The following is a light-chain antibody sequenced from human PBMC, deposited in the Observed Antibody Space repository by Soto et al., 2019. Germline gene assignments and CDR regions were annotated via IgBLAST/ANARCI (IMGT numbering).Light chain of an antibody. CDR1: PSVSNS. CDR3: QQRTQWPPVT. CDR2: DAS. V-gene: IGKV3-11*01. Sequence: DSVLTQSPATLSLSPGERATLSCRASPSVSNSLAWYQHKPGQAPRLLIYDASNRATGVPTTFSGSGSGTAFTLPTSSLEPEHFAVYYCQQRTQWPPVTFGGGTRVEIK. J-gene: IGKJ4*01.